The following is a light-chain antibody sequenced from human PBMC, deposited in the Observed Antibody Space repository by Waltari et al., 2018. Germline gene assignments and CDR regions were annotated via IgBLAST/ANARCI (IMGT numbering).Light chain of an antibody. V-gene: IGLV1-44*01. Sequence: QSVLTQPPSASGTPGQRVTISCSGSYSNIGHNSVNWYQQVPGTAPKLLIYNNERRPSGVPDRFSGSKSGTSASLAISGLQSEDEADYYCAAWDDSLNGVFGGGTKLTVL. J-gene: IGLJ3*02. CDR1: YSNIGHNS. CDR3: AAWDDSLNGV. CDR2: NNE.